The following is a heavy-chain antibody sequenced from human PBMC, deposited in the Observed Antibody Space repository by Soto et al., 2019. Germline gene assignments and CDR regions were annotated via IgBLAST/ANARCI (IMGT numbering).Heavy chain of an antibody. CDR1: GGTFSSHT. D-gene: IGHD3-10*01. CDR2: IIPALGTA. J-gene: IGHJ5*02. Sequence: SVKVSCKASGGTFSSHTFSWVRQAPGQGLEWMGRIIPALGTATYAQKFQGRVTITADESATTVYMELNSLRSEDTAVYYCARTFYYGQNWFDPWGQGTLVTVSS. CDR3: ARTFYYGQNWFDP. V-gene: IGHV1-69*08.